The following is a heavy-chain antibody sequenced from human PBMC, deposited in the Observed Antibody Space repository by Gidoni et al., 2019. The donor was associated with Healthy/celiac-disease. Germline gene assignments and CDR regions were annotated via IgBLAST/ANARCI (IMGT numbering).Heavy chain of an antibody. CDR3: ARGSRYIVVEGPFDY. J-gene: IGHJ4*02. V-gene: IGHV4-39*01. CDR2: IYYSGST. Sequence: QLQLQSSGPVLVKPSETLSLTCTVSCGSISSSSYYWGWIRQPPGKGLEWIGSIYYSGSTYYNPSLKSRVTISVDTSKNQFSLKLSSVTAADTAVYYCARGSRYIVVEGPFDYWGQGTLVTVSS. CDR1: CGSISSSSYY. D-gene: IGHD2-2*01.